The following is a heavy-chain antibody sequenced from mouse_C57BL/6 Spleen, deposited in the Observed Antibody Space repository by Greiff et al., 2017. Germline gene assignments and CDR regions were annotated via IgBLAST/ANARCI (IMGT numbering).Heavy chain of an antibody. CDR3: ARYDYGLGY. Sequence: QVQLQQPGAELVKPGASVKMSCKASGYTFTSYWLTWVKQRPGQGLGWIGDIYPGSGSTNYNEKFKSKATLTVDTSSSTAYMQLSSLTSEDSAVYYCARYDYGLGYWGQGTTLTVSS. J-gene: IGHJ2*01. D-gene: IGHD2-4*01. CDR2: IYPGSGST. V-gene: IGHV1-55*01. CDR1: GYTFTSYW.